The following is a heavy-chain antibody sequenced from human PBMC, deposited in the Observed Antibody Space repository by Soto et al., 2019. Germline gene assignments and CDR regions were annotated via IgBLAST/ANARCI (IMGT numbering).Heavy chain of an antibody. CDR3: SARAYDTNGYYRFDP. CDR1: GGSFSGHS. D-gene: IGHD3-22*01. V-gene: IGHV4-34*01. Sequence: SETLSLTCAVYGGSFSGHSWTWIRQSPGKGLEWIGDINHSGRVNYSPSLKSRVTISLDTSKNQFSLTLSAVTAADTAMYYCSARAYDTNGYYRFDPWGQGALVTVSS. CDR2: INHSGRV. J-gene: IGHJ5*01.